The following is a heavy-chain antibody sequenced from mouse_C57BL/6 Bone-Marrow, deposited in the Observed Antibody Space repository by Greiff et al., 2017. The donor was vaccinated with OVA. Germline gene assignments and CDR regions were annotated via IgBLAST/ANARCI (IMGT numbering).Heavy chain of an antibody. J-gene: IGHJ2*01. V-gene: IGHV1-15*01. CDR2: IDPETGGT. D-gene: IGHD3-2*02. CDR1: GYTFTDYE. Sequence: QVQLQQSGAELVRPGASVTLSCKASGYTFTDYEMHWVKQTPVHGLEWIGAIDPETGGTAYNQKFKGKAILTADKSSSTAYMELRSLTSEDSAVYYCTRQLRLRGGPCDYWGQGTTLTVSS. CDR3: TRQLRLRGGPCDY.